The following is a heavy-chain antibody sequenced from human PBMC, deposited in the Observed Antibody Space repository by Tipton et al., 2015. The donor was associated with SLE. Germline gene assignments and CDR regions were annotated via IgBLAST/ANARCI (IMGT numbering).Heavy chain of an antibody. CDR3: AREIRATTDWFDP. CDR2: IYHSGNT. Sequence: LRLSCTVSGYSISSDYYWGWIRQPPGKGLEWIGSIYHSGNTYYNPSLKSRVTISVDTSKNQFSLKMSSVTAADTAVYYCAREIRATTDWFDPWGQGTLVTVSS. J-gene: IGHJ5*02. CDR1: GYSISSDYY. D-gene: IGHD4-11*01. V-gene: IGHV4-38-2*02.